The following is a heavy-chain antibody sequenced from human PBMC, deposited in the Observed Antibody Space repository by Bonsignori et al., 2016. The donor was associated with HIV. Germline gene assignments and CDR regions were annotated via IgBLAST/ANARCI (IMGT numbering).Heavy chain of an antibody. J-gene: IGHJ1*01. D-gene: IGHD2-21*01. V-gene: IGHV3-23*01. Sequence: WIRQPPGKGLEWVSYISSSGSTTYYADSVKGRFTISRDNSKNTLYLQMNSLRAEDTAVYYCAKARWGYCGGDCYFGFQHWGQGALVTVSS. CDR3: AKARWGYCGGDCYFGFQH. CDR2: ISSSGSTT.